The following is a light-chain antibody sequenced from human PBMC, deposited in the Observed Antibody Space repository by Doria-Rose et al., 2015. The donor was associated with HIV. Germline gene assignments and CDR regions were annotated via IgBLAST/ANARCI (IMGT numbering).Light chain of an antibody. CDR2: WAS. Sequence: LAVSLGERATINCKSSQSVLYSSNNKNYLAWYQQKPGQPPKPLLYWASTRESGVPDRFSGSGSGTDFTLTISSLQAEDVAVYYCQQYHNTPRTFGQGTKVEIK. CDR1: QSVLYSSNNKNY. J-gene: IGKJ1*01. V-gene: IGKV4-1*01. CDR3: QQYHNTPRT.